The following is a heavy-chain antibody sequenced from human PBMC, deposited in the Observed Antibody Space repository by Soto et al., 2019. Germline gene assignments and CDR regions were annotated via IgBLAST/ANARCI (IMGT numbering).Heavy chain of an antibody. CDR2: IIPIFGTA. CDR1: GGTFSSYA. V-gene: IGHV1-69*01. Sequence: QVQLVQSGAEVKKPGSSVKVSCKASGGTFSSYAISWVRQAPGQGLEWMGGIIPIFGTANYAQKFQGRVTITADESTSKDYMELSSLRSEDTAVYYCARSSIAAAQDYYSGMDVWGQGTTVTVSS. D-gene: IGHD6-13*01. CDR3: ARSSIAAAQDYYSGMDV. J-gene: IGHJ6*02.